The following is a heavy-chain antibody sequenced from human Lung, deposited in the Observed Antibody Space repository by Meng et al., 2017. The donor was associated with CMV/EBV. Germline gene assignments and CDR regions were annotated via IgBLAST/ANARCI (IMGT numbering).Heavy chain of an antibody. CDR3: AHSRGHSYECFDY. J-gene: IGHJ4*02. CDR1: GFSFSTSGVS. Sequence: QITLKESGPKLGKPTHTLTLTCSYSGFSFSTSGVSVGWIRQPPGKALDWLALVSWDDDKSYSPSLKSRLTITKDTSKSQVVLTMSNMEPVDTATYYCAHSRGHSYECFDYWGQGTLVTVSS. CDR2: VSWDDDK. V-gene: IGHV2-5*02. D-gene: IGHD5-18*01.